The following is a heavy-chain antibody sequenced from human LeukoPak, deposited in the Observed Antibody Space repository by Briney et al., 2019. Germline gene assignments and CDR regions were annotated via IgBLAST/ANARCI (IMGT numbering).Heavy chain of an antibody. CDR2: INHSGST. V-gene: IGHV4-34*01. D-gene: IGHD3-3*01. J-gene: IGHJ6*03. CDR1: GGSFSGYY. CDR3: ARGTYYDFWSGFQLDYYYYMDV. Sequence: ASETLSLTCAVYGGSFSGYYWSWIRQPPGKGLEWIGEINHSGSTNYSPSLKSRVTISVDTSKNQFSLKLSSVTAADTAVYYCARGTYYDFWSGFQLDYYYYMDVWDKGTTVTVSS.